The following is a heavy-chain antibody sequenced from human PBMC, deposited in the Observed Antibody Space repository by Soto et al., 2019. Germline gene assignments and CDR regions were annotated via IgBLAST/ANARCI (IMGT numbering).Heavy chain of an antibody. D-gene: IGHD3-22*01. CDR3: ARYSPPKKTYDSGPFSDAFDV. CDR1: GGSMNIYY. CDR2: VRDTGST. Sequence: SETLSLTCTVSGGSMNIYYWTWIRQPPGKGLEWIGYVRDTGSTNYNPSLKSRVTISIDTSRNQFSLSLSSVTAADTAVYFCARYSPPKKTYDSGPFSDAFDVWGRGTMVTVSS. V-gene: IGHV4-59*01. J-gene: IGHJ3*01.